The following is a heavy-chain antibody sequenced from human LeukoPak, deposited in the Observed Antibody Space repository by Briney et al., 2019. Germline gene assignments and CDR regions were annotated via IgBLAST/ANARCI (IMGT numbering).Heavy chain of an antibody. V-gene: IGHV3-23*01. Sequence: GGSLRLSCAASGFTFSSYAMSWVRQAPGKGLEWVSLILTTGGATYYADSVKGRLTVSRDNSKNTLYLQMNSLRAEDTAVYYCANRQSHYFDYWGQGTLVTVSS. D-gene: IGHD6-6*01. CDR1: GFTFSSYA. CDR2: ILTTGGAT. J-gene: IGHJ4*02. CDR3: ANRQSHYFDY.